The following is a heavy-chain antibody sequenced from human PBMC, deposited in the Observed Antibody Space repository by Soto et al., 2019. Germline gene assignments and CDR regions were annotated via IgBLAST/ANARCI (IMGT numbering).Heavy chain of an antibody. CDR3: ARLHSHGTYGMDV. CDR1: GFSLSNARMG. D-gene: IGHD5-18*01. J-gene: IGHJ6*02. CDR2: IFSNDEK. V-gene: IGHV2-26*01. Sequence: SGPTLVNPTETLTLTCTVSGFSLSNARMGVSWIRQPPGKALEWLAHIFSNDEKSYSTSLKSRLTISKDTSKSQVVLTMTNMDPVDTATYYCARLHSHGTYGMDVWGQGTTVTVSS.